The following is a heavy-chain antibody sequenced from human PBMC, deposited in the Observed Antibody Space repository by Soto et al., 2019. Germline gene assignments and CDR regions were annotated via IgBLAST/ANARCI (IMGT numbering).Heavy chain of an antibody. CDR2: ISRSSSYI. CDR1: GFTFRSYS. J-gene: IGHJ4*02. V-gene: IGHV3-21*01. Sequence: EVQLVESGGGLVKPGGSLSLSCAASGFTFRSYSMNWVRQAPGKGLEWGSSISRSSSYIYYADSVKGRFTISRDNAKNSLYLKMNSLRAEDTAVYYCARDTDGYFDYWGQGTLVTVSS. CDR3: ARDTDGYFDY.